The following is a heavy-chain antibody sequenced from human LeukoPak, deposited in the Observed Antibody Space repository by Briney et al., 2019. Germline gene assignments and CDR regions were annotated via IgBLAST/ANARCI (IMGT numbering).Heavy chain of an antibody. Sequence: SETLSLTCTVSVGSISVDYWSWIRQPPGKGLEWIANIHYSGSTNHNPSLRSRVTISVDTSKNQFSLKLTSVTAADSAVYFCARCRNYGWETYYSDYYYYGMDVWGQGTTVTVSS. CDR2: IHYSGST. CDR1: VGSISVDY. J-gene: IGHJ6*02. CDR3: ARCRNYGWETYYSDYYYYGMDV. D-gene: IGHD3-10*01. V-gene: IGHV4-59*01.